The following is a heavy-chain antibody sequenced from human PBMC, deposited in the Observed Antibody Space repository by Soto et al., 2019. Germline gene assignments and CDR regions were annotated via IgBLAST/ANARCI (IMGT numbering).Heavy chain of an antibody. J-gene: IGHJ4*01. CDR3: SKDPPIVGATGGYYFDY. CDR1: GFTFSSYA. Sequence: PGESLRLSYAASGFTFSSYAMSWVRQAPGKGLEWVSAISGSGGSTYYTDSVKGRFTISRDNSKNTVYLQMNSLRAEDTAVYYCSKDPPIVGATGGYYFDYWGHGTLVTVSS. V-gene: IGHV3-23*01. CDR2: ISGSGGST. D-gene: IGHD1-26*01.